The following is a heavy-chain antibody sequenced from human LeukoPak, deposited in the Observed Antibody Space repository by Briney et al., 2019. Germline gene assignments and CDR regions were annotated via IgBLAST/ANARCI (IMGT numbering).Heavy chain of an antibody. D-gene: IGHD5-24*01. V-gene: IGHV3-33*01. J-gene: IGHJ4*02. CDR2: IWYDGSNK. CDR1: GFTFSSYG. CDR3: ARAPEGMATTDFDY. Sequence: PGRSLRLSCAASGFTFSSYGMHWVRQAPGKGPEWVAVIWYDGSNKYYADSVKGRFTISRDNSKNTLYLQMNSLRAEDTAVYYCARAPEGMATTDFDYWGQGTLVTVSS.